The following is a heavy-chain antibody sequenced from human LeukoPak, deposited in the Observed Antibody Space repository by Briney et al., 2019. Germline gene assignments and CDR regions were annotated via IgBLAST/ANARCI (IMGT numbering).Heavy chain of an antibody. Sequence: SQTFSLTCAISGDSVSSNSVGWHWIRQSPSRGLEWLGRTYYRSKWYNDYAVSVKSRVTINPDTSKNQFSLQLNSVTPEDTAVYYCTRSYNYAYDYWGQGSLVTVSS. CDR1: GDSVSSNSVG. CDR3: TRSYNYAYDY. V-gene: IGHV6-1*01. CDR2: TYYRSKWYN. D-gene: IGHD5-18*01. J-gene: IGHJ4*02.